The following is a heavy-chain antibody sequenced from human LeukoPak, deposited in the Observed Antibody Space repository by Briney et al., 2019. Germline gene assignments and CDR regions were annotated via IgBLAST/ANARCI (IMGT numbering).Heavy chain of an antibody. CDR1: GFTFGVYY. J-gene: IGHJ4*02. V-gene: IGHV3-11*01. CDR3: TREHWAAPDH. D-gene: IGHD3-16*01. CDR2: ISPTGDII. Sequence: GGSLRLSCAASGFTFGVYYMTWIRQAPGRGLEPLSFISPTGDIIKYVDSVKGRFTISRDNAKGSMYLEMNSLRAEDTAVYYCTREHWAAPDHWGQGTLVTVSP.